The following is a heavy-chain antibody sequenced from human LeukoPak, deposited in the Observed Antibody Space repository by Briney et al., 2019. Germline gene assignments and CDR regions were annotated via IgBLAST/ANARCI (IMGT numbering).Heavy chain of an antibody. CDR1: GESLNSYY. CDR2: IYESGAT. V-gene: IGHV4-34*01. J-gene: IGHJ4*02. D-gene: IGHD2-15*01. CDR3: ARGAWATRLGS. Sequence: PSETLSLTCAVYGESLNSYYWSWVRQPPGEGLEWIGEIYESGATEYNPSLKSRVTISMVPSKQQFSLSLSSVTAADTAVYYCARGAWATRLGSWGLGTPVIVSS.